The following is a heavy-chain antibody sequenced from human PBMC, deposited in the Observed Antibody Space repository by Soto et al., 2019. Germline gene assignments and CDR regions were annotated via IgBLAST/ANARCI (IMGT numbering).Heavy chain of an antibody. Sequence: SETLSLTCTVSGGSISSGDFYWTLIRQPPXKGLEWIGHIFYSGGTYYNPSLKSRIAISVDTSRNQFSLKVNSVTAADTAVYYCARLVLLCRGGCRNYNCYVLDVGGQGSTDT. CDR2: IFYSGGT. CDR1: GGSISSGDFY. CDR3: ARLVLLCRGGCRNYNCYVLDV. V-gene: IGHV4-30-4*01. D-gene: IGHD3-10*01. J-gene: IGHJ6*02.